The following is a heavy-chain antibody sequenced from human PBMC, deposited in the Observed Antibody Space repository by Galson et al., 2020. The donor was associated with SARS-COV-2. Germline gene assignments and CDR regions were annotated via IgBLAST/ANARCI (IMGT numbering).Heavy chain of an antibody. CDR3: ARAYSGSYSSYFDY. V-gene: IGHV3-30*04. J-gene: IGHJ4*02. D-gene: IGHD1-26*01. Sequence: GESLKISCAASGFTLSSYAMHWVRQAPGKGLEWVAVISYDGSNKYYADSVKGRFTISRDNSKNTLYLQMNSLRAEDTAVYYCARAYSGSYSSYFDYWGQGTLVTVSS. CDR1: GFTLSSYA. CDR2: ISYDGSNK.